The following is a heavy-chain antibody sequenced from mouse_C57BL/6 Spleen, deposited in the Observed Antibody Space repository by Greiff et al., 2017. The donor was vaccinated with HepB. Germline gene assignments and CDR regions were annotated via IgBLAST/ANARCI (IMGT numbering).Heavy chain of an antibody. J-gene: IGHJ1*03. Sequence: EVHLVESGPELVKPGDSVKISCKASGYSFTGYFMNWVMQSHGKSLEWIGRINPYNGDTFYNQKFKGKATLTVDKSSSTAHMELRSLTSEDSAVYYCAAYDYDWYFDVWGTGTTVTVSS. CDR3: AAYDYDWYFDV. D-gene: IGHD2-4*01. CDR1: GYSFTGYF. CDR2: INPYNGDT. V-gene: IGHV1-20*01.